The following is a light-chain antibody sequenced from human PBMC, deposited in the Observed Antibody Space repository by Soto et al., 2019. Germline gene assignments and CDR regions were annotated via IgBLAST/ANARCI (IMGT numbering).Light chain of an antibody. CDR1: QSVSSSY. CDR2: GAS. CDR3: QQYGSSPTWT. V-gene: IGKV3-20*01. J-gene: IGKJ1*01. Sequence: EIVLTQSPGTLSLSPLEIATLSFMASQSVSSSYLAWYQQKPGQAPRLLIYGASSRATGIPDRFSGSGSGTDFTLTITRLEPEDSAVYYCQQYGSSPTWTFGQGTKVDIK.